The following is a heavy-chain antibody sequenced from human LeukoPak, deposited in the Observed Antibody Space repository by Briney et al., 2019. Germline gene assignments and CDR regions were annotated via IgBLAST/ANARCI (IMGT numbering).Heavy chain of an antibody. CDR2: ISGSGGST. CDR1: GFTFSSYA. J-gene: IGHJ4*02. D-gene: IGHD3-22*01. V-gene: IGHV3-23*01. Sequence: GGSLRLSCAASGFTFSSYAMSWVRQAPGKGLEWVSAISGSGGSTYYADSVKGRFTISRDNSKNTLYLQMNSLRAEDTAVYYCVRTFLLCLKWSVSLFYCGEGTLVTVSS. CDR3: VRTFLLCLKWSVSLFY.